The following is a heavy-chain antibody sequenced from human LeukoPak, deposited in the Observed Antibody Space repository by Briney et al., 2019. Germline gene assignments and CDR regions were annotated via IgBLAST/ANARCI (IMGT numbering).Heavy chain of an antibody. CDR1: GYTLTSYY. D-gene: IGHD5-24*01. V-gene: IGHV1-8*03. J-gene: IGHJ6*03. Sequence: ASVKVSCKASGYTLTSYYMHWVRQAPGQGLEWMGWMNPNSGNTGYAQKFQGRVTITRNTSISTAYMELSSLRSEDTAVYYCARGPMATNYYYYYMDVWGKGTTVTVSS. CDR2: MNPNSGNT. CDR3: ARGPMATNYYYYYMDV.